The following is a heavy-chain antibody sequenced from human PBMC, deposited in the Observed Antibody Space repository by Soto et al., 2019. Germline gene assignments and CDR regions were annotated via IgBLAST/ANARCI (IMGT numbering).Heavy chain of an antibody. J-gene: IGHJ6*02. CDR3: ARDNGVGESDV. Sequence: QVQLVQSGAEVKKPGASVKVSCKASGYSFTSYGISWVRQAPGQGLEWMGWISAYNGNTNYAQKLQGRVTMTTDTTTSTDNMELRSLRSDDTVVYYGARDNGVGESDVWGQGTTVTVSS. CDR1: GYSFTSYG. V-gene: IGHV1-18*01. CDR2: ISAYNGNT. D-gene: IGHD3-10*01.